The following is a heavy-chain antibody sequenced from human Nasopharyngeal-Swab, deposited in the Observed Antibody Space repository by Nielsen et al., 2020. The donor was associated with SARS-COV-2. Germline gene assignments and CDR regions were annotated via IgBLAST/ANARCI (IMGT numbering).Heavy chain of an antibody. CDR2: ISSNGSIA. Sequence: GESLKISCEASGFTFGSYTMNWVRQAPGKGLEWVSFISSNGSIAYYADSVKGRFTISRDNANNSLYLQMNSLRADDTAVYYCVRDGALIQLWLLPHALDIWGQGTLVTVSS. CDR3: VRDGALIQLWLLPHALDI. D-gene: IGHD5-18*01. J-gene: IGHJ3*02. CDR1: GFTFGSYT. V-gene: IGHV3-48*04.